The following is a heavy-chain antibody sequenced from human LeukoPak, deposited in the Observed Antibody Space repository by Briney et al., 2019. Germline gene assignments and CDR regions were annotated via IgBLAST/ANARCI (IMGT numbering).Heavy chain of an antibody. CDR1: GGTFSSYA. V-gene: IGHV1-69*13. CDR3: ARSRDGYNFDY. J-gene: IGHJ4*02. Sequence: ASVKVSCKASGGTFSSYAISWVRQAPGQGLEWMGGIIPIFGTANYAQKFQGRVTITADESTSTAYIELSSLRSEDTAVYYCARSRDGYNFDYWGQGTLVTVSS. D-gene: IGHD5-24*01. CDR2: IIPIFGTA.